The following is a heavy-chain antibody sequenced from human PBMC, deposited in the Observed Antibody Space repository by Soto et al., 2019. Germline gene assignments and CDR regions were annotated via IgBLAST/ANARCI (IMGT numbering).Heavy chain of an antibody. V-gene: IGHV4-34*01. D-gene: IGHD3-16*02. CDR1: GGSFSGYY. CDR2: INHSGST. Sequence: QVQLQQWGAGLLKPSETLSLTCAVYGGSFSGYYWSWIRQPPGKGLEWIGEINHSGSTNYNPSLKSRVTISVDTSKNQFSLKLCSVAAADTAVYYCARSGRAKDYIWGSYRYRLDYWGQGTLVTVSS. CDR3: ARSGRAKDYIWGSYRYRLDY. J-gene: IGHJ4*02.